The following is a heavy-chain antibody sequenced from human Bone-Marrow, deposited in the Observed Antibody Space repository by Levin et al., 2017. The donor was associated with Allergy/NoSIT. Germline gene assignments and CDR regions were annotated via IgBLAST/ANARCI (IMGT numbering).Heavy chain of an antibody. J-gene: IGHJ5*02. Sequence: SETLSLTCAVYGGSFSGYYWSWIRQPPGKGLEWIGEINHSGSTNYNPSLKSRVTISVDTSKNQFSLKLSSVTAADTAVYYCARVLAATVRYHDHNWFDPWGQGTLVTVSS. CDR1: GGSFSGYY. V-gene: IGHV4-34*01. D-gene: IGHD4-11*01. CDR3: ARVLAATVRYHDHNWFDP. CDR2: INHSGST.